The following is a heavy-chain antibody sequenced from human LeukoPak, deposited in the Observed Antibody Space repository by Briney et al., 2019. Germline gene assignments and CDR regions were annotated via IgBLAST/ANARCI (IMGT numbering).Heavy chain of an antibody. CDR2: ISTYNANT. D-gene: IGHD3-3*01. CDR1: GYTFTSYG. V-gene: IGHV1-18*01. J-gene: IGHJ4*02. Sequence: ASVPVSCKASGYTFTSYGISWVRQAPGQGLEWMGWISTYNANTNYAQKFQGRVTMTTETSTTTAYMELRSLRSDDTAVYYCARDLRRATIFGVVNFDYWGKGTLVTVSS. CDR3: ARDLRRATIFGVVNFDY.